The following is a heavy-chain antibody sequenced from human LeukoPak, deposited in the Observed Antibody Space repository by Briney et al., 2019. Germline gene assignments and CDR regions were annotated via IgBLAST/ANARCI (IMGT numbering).Heavy chain of an antibody. Sequence: ASVKVSCKASGYTFTSYYTHWVRQAPGQGLEWMGIINPSGGSTSYAQKFQGRVTMTRDMSTSTVYMELSSLRSEDTAVYYCARASLYDFWSGYPGMIDYWGQGTLVTVSS. CDR3: ARASLYDFWSGYPGMIDY. CDR1: GYTFTSYY. CDR2: INPSGGST. J-gene: IGHJ4*02. V-gene: IGHV1-46*01. D-gene: IGHD3-3*01.